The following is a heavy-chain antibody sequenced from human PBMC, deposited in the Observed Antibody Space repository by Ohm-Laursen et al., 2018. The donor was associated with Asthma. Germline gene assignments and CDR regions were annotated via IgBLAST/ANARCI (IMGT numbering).Heavy chain of an antibody. V-gene: IGHV3-74*01. CDR1: GFTFSDYF. D-gene: IGHD5-24*01. Sequence: SLRLSCTASGFTFSDYFMHWVRQCPGGGLVWISHLFPDGRRTNYADSVKGRFTISRDDAQNTVYLQMNSLRVDDTAVYYCARGNVEGLLWGQGTLVTVSS. CDR2: LFPDGRRT. CDR3: ARGNVEGLL. J-gene: IGHJ4*02.